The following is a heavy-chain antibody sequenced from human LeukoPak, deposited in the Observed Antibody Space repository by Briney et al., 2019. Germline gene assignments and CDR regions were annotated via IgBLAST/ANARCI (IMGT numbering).Heavy chain of an antibody. CDR1: GFTFSDYY. D-gene: IGHD3-3*01. V-gene: IGHV3-11*04. CDR3: AKAQARYDFWNGKGE. J-gene: IGHJ4*02. CDR2: ISSSGSTI. Sequence: GGSLRLSCAASGFTFSDYYMSWIRQAPGKGLEWVSYISSSGSTIYYADSVKGRFTISRDNAKNSLYLQMNSLRAEDTAVYYCAKAQARYDFWNGKGEWGQGTLVTVSS.